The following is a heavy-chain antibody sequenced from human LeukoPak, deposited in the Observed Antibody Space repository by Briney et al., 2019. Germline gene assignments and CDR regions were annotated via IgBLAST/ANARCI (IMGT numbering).Heavy chain of an antibody. CDR1: GFTFSDYY. CDR2: ISSSGSTI. Sequence: GGSLRLSCAASGFTFSDYYMSWIRQAPGKGLEWVSYISSSGSTIYYADSVKGRFTISRDNAKNSLYLQMNSLRAEDTAVYYCARDLSIAARPPYYYYMDVWGKGTTVTVSS. J-gene: IGHJ6*03. CDR3: ARDLSIAARPPYYYYMDV. V-gene: IGHV3-11*04. D-gene: IGHD6-6*01.